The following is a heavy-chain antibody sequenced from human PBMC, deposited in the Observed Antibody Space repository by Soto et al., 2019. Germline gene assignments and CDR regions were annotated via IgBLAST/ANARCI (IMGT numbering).Heavy chain of an antibody. CDR1: GGSISSGDYY. CDR2: IYYTGTT. Sequence: PSETLSLTCTFSGGSISSGDYYLSWIRQPPGMGLEWIGNIYYTGTTNYNPSLKSRVTMSVDTSKNQFYLKLHSVTAADTAVYYCGRHVWDDNTWYRAINYWGQGSLVTVSS. D-gene: IGHD1-26*01. CDR3: GRHVWDDNTWYRAINY. V-gene: IGHV4-61*08. J-gene: IGHJ4*02.